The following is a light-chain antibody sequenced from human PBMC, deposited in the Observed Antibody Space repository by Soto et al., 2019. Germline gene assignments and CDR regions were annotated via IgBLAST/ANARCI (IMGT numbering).Light chain of an antibody. J-gene: IGKJ1*01. V-gene: IGKV3-20*01. CDR2: GAS. Sequence: EIVLTQSPATLSLSPGERATLSCRASQSVSSSYLAWYQQKPGQAPRLLIYGASSRATGIPDRFSGGGSGTDFTLTISRLGPEDFAVYYCQQSGSSPWTFGQGTKVDIK. CDR1: QSVSSSY. CDR3: QQSGSSPWT.